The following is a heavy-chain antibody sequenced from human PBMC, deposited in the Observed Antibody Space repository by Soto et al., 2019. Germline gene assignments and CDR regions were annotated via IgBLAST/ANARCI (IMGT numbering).Heavy chain of an antibody. V-gene: IGHV1-69*01. CDR1: GDSFSHYA. CDR3: ARAVRTGFYGMDV. J-gene: IGHJ6*02. Sequence: QVQLVQSGAEVKKPGSSVEVSCRASGDSFSHYAVNWLRQAPGRGLEWMGGLIPVFGTSHYAQNFQGRVTITADESTSTAYMELSSLTSEDTAIYYCARAVRTGFYGMDVWGQGTTVTVSS. CDR2: LIPVFGTS.